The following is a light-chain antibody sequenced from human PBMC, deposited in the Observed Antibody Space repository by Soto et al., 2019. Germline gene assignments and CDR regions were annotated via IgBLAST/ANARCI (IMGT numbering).Light chain of an antibody. CDR2: EVN. CDR1: NSDVGGYNY. J-gene: IGLJ1*01. Sequence: QSALTQPASVSGSPGQSITISCAGTNSDVGGYNYVSWYQQYPGKAPKLMIYEVNNRPSGVSNRFSGSKSGNTASLTISGLQAEDEADYYCSSYTRTNAPGNVFGTGTKLTVL. V-gene: IGLV2-14*01. CDR3: SSYTRTNAPGNV.